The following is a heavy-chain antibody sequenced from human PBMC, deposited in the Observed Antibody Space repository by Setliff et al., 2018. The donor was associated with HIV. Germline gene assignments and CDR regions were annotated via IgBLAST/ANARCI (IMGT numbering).Heavy chain of an antibody. J-gene: IGHJ3*01. CDR3: AWNHPDHTTSHPEAFAL. V-gene: IGHV1-69*13. Sequence: GASVKVSCKASGGTFCSYAISWVRQAPGQGLEWMGGIIPIFGTANYAQKFQGRVTITADESTSTAYMELSSLRSEDTAVYYCAWNHPDHTTSHPEAFALWGQGTMVTVSS. CDR2: IIPIFGTA. CDR1: GGTFCSYA. D-gene: IGHD1-1*01.